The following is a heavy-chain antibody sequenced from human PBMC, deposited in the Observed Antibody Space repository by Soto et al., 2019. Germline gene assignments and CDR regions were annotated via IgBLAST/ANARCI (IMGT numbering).Heavy chain of an antibody. CDR2: IKEDGTEE. J-gene: IGHJ4*02. Sequence: EVQLVESGGGLVQPGGSQRVSCAASGFTFSHYWMTWVRQAPGKGLEWVANIKEDGTEEHYVDSVKGRFTISRDNAMNSLNLQMNSLTAEDTAVYFCARGGSESDYWGQGTLVTVSS. CDR1: GFTFSHYW. D-gene: IGHD3-10*01. CDR3: ARGGSESDY. V-gene: IGHV3-7*04.